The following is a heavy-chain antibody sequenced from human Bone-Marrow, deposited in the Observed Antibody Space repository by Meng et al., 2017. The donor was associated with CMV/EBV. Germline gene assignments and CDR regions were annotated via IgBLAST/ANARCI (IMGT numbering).Heavy chain of an antibody. CDR1: GYTFTGYY. J-gene: IGHJ4*02. CDR3: ATVAQWQQTIYYFDY. CDR2: INPNSGVT. Sequence: SGYTFTGYYIHWVRQAPGKGLEWRGWINPNSGVTNYAQNFQGRVTMTRDTSINTAYMELNRLRSDDTAVYYCATVAQWQQTIYYFDYWGQGTLVTVSS. V-gene: IGHV1-2*02. D-gene: IGHD6-13*01.